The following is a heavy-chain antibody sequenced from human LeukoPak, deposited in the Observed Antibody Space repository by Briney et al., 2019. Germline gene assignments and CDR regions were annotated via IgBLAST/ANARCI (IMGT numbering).Heavy chain of an antibody. Sequence: ASVKVSCKASGYTFTSCAIHWVRQAPGQSLEWMGWIHAGGGDPKYSQKFQDRVTFTRDTSASTAYMELNSLRSEDAAVYYCARERTAGYGKARFDYWGQGTLVTVSS. CDR3: ARERTAGYGKARFDY. D-gene: IGHD5-18*01. V-gene: IGHV1-3*01. CDR2: IHAGGGDP. J-gene: IGHJ4*02. CDR1: GYTFTSCA.